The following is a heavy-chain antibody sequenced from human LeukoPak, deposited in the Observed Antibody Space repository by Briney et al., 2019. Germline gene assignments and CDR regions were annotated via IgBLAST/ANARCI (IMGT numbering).Heavy chain of an antibody. J-gene: IGHJ6*01. D-gene: IGHD2-15*01. CDR2: IYYSGST. Sequence: SETLSLTCSVSGGPISRYYWSWLRQPPGKGLEWIGYIYYSGSTNYNPSLKSRVTISVDTSKNQFSLKLSSVTAADTAVYYCAREGLAATGWGYYYYDGMDVWGQGTTVTVSS. V-gene: IGHV4-59*01. CDR1: GGPISRYY. CDR3: AREGLAATGWGYYYYDGMDV.